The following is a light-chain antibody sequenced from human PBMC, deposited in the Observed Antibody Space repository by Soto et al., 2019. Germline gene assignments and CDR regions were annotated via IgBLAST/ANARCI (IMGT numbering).Light chain of an antibody. Sequence: DIVMTQSPLSLPVTPGEPASISCRSSQSLLHRNGYNYLDWYLQKPGQSPQLMIYLGSNRASGVPDRFSVSGSGTDFTLKINRVEAEDVGVYYCMQTLQTPYTFGQGTKLEIK. CDR2: LGS. J-gene: IGKJ2*01. CDR3: MQTLQTPYT. V-gene: IGKV2-28*01. CDR1: QSLLHRNGYNY.